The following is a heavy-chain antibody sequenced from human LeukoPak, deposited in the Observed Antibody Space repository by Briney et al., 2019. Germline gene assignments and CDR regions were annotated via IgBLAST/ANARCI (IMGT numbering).Heavy chain of an antibody. CDR1: GFTFSTYS. Sequence: GGSLRLSCAASGFTFSTYSMNWVRQAPGKGLEWVSAISGSGGSTYYADSVKGRFTISRDNSKNTLYLQMNSLRAEDTAVYYCAKGLYDSSGYYPVDAFDIWGQGTMVTVSS. CDR2: ISGSGGST. V-gene: IGHV3-23*01. D-gene: IGHD3-22*01. J-gene: IGHJ3*02. CDR3: AKGLYDSSGYYPVDAFDI.